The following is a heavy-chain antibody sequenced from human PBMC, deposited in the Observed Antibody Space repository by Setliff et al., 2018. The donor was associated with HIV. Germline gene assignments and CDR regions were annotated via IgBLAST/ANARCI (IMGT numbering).Heavy chain of an antibody. J-gene: IGHJ3*02. V-gene: IGHV4-39*01. Sequence: SETLSLTCTVSGGSSSSSSFYWGWIRHPPGKGLEWIGNIYRSGSTYYNPSLRSRVTISVDTSKNQFYLNLNSVTDADTVLYYCARHKDSDYVWGSYRPDGFDIWGQGTTVTVSS. CDR3: ARHKDSDYVWGSYRPDGFDI. CDR2: IYRSGST. D-gene: IGHD3-16*02. CDR1: GGSSSSSSFY.